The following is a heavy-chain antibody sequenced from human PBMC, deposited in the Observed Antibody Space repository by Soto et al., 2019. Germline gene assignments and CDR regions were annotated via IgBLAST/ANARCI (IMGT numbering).Heavy chain of an antibody. J-gene: IGHJ3*02. V-gene: IGHV3-74*01. Sequence: EVQLVESGGGLVQPGVSLRLSCAASGLTFSSYWMHWVRQAPGKGLVWVSRINSDGSSTSYADSVKGRFTISRDNAKNTLYLQVNSLRAEDTAVYYCASAYYDIDALDIWGQGTMVTVSS. D-gene: IGHD3-9*01. CDR2: INSDGSST. CDR1: GLTFSSYW. CDR3: ASAYYDIDALDI.